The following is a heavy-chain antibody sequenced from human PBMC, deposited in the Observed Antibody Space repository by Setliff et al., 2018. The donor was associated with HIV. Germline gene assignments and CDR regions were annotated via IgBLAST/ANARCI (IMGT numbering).Heavy chain of an antibody. D-gene: IGHD3-16*01. CDR3: AREIRTVYTGGHYFYGIDV. CDR2: IGTGGDT. J-gene: IGHJ6*02. Sequence: GGSLRLSCEASGFTFSSYDLHWVRQAAGKGLEWVSAIGTGGDTYVDSVKGRFTISRENARNSLYLQMNSLRAGDTAVYYCAREIRTVYTGGHYFYGIDVWGQGTAVTVSS. CDR1: GFTFSSYD. V-gene: IGHV3-13*01.